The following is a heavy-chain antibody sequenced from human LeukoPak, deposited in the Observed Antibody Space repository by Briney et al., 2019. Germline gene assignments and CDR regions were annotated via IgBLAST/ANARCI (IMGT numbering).Heavy chain of an antibody. CDR3: ARVPFTRGYYGSVTFYGFDS. CDR1: GFMFSSYG. Sequence: GGSLRLSCAASGFMFSSYGMHWVRQAPGKGLEWVADIKEDGSEKYYVDSVKGRFTISRDNAKNSLYLQMNSLRVEDTAVFYCARVPFTRGYYGSVTFYGFDSWGQGTLVTVSP. D-gene: IGHD3-10*01. CDR2: IKEDGSEK. V-gene: IGHV3-7*01. J-gene: IGHJ4*02.